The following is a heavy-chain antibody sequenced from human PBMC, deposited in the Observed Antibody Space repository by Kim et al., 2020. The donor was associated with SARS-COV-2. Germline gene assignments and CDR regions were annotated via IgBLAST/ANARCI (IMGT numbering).Heavy chain of an antibody. V-gene: IGHV4-39*01. CDR2: IYYSGST. D-gene: IGHD3-3*01. Sequence: SETLSLTCTVSGGSISSSSYYWGWIRQPPGKGLEWIGSIYYSGSTYYNPSLKSRVTISVDTSKNQFSLKLSSVTAADTAVYYCPITIFGVVMRDYWGQGTLVTVSS. CDR3: PITIFGVVMRDY. J-gene: IGHJ4*02. CDR1: GGSISSSSYY.